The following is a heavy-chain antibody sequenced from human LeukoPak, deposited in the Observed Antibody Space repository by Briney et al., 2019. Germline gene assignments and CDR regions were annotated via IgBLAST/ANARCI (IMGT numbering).Heavy chain of an antibody. V-gene: IGHV3-30*03. J-gene: IGHJ2*01. CDR2: ISYDGSNK. CDR3: ARRYSTSGWYFDL. CDR1: GFTFSSYG. D-gene: IGHD5-12*01. Sequence: GRSLRLSCAASGFTFSSYGMHWVRQAPGKGLEWVAVISYDGSNKYYADSVKGRFTISRDNSKNTLYLQMNSLRAEDTAVYYCARRYSTSGWYFDLWGRGTLVTVSS.